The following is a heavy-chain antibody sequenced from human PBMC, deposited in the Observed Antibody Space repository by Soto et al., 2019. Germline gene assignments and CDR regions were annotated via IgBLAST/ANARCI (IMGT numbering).Heavy chain of an antibody. CDR1: GGSISSSSYY. D-gene: IGHD6-13*01. Sequence: SETLSLTCTVSGGSISSSSYYWGWIRQPPGKGLEWIGSIYYSGSTYYNPSLKSRVTISVDTSKNQFSLKLSSVTAADTAVYYCARHSETYSSSWTDYYSYGMDVWGQGTTVTVSS. CDR3: ARHSETYSSSWTDYYSYGMDV. J-gene: IGHJ6*02. V-gene: IGHV4-39*01. CDR2: IYYSGST.